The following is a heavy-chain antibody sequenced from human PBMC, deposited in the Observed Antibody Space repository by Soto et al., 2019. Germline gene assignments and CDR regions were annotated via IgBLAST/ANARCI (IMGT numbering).Heavy chain of an antibody. V-gene: IGHV1-46*03. CDR1: GYTFTSYY. CDR3: ARDKGYSGSYWAGGPGGSLDY. CDR2: INPSGGST. J-gene: IGHJ4*02. Sequence: GASVKVSCKASGYTFTSYYMHWVRQAPGQGLEWMGIINPSGGSTSYAQKFQGRVTMTRDTSTSTVYMELSSLRSEDTAVYYCARDKGYSGSYWAGGPGGSLDYWGQGTLVTVSS. D-gene: IGHD1-26*01.